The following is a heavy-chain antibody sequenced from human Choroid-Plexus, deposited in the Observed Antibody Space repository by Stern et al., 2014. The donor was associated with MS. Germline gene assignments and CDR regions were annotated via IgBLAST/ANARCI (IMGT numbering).Heavy chain of an antibody. Sequence: VQLVESGGGVVQPGRPLRLSCVASGFTFGSCVMHWVRQAPGKGLEWVAGVSYDGSNKYYADSVKGRFTISRDNSQNTLYMQMSSLRPEDTAVYYCAKDRHYLTYFFDHWGQGSLVTVSS. D-gene: IGHD2/OR15-2a*01. V-gene: IGHV3-30*18. J-gene: IGHJ5*02. CDR3: AKDRHYLTYFFDH. CDR2: VSYDGSNK. CDR1: GFTFGSCV.